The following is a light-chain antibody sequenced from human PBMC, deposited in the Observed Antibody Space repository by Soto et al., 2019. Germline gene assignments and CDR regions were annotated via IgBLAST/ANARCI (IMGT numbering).Light chain of an antibody. CDR2: DVS. V-gene: IGLV2-14*01. CDR1: SSDVGGYNY. J-gene: IGLJ1*01. CDR3: SSYTSSSTLV. Sequence: QSALTQPASVSGSPGQSITISCTGTSSDVGGYNYVSWYQQHPGKAPKLMIYDVSNRPSGVSNRFSGSKSGNTASLTISGLQAEDEADYYCSSYTSSSTLVFGTATNFTVL.